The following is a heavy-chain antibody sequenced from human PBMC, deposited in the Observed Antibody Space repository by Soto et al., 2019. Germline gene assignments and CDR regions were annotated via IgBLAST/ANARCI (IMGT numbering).Heavy chain of an antibody. CDR3: AKKQENYSGSYQPFDY. CDR2: ISYDGSNK. CDR1: GFTFSSYG. D-gene: IGHD1-26*01. J-gene: IGHJ4*02. Sequence: QGQLVESGGGVVQPGRSLRLSCAASGFTFSSYGMHWVRQAPGKGLAWVAVISYDGSNKYYADSVKGRFTISRDNSKNTLYLQMNSLRAEDTAVYYCAKKQENYSGSYQPFDYWGQGTLVTVSS. V-gene: IGHV3-30*18.